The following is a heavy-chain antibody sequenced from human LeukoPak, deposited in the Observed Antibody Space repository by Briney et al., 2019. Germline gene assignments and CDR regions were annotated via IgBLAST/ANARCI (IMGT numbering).Heavy chain of an antibody. V-gene: IGHV3-9*03. CDR3: AKGSYYDSSGLANWFDY. J-gene: IGHJ4*02. Sequence: GGSLRLSCAASGFTFDDYAMHWVRQAPGEGLEWVSGISWNSGSIGYADSVKGRFTISRDNAKNSLYLQMNSLRAEDMALYYCAKGSYYDSSGLANWFDYWGQGTLVTVSS. D-gene: IGHD3-22*01. CDR2: ISWNSGSI. CDR1: GFTFDDYA.